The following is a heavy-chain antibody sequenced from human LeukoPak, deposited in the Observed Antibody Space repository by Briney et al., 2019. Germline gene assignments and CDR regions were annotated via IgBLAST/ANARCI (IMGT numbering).Heavy chain of an antibody. CDR3: TRNLLRGYAIDY. CDR2: SRNKPNSYTT. J-gene: IGHJ4*02. V-gene: IGHV3-72*01. D-gene: IGHD5-12*01. CDR1: GFSFSDAW. Sequence: GGSHRLSCAASGFSFSDAWMSWVRQAPGKGLEWVGRSRNKPNSYTTEYAASVKGRFTISRDESRNSLFLQMNSLKTEDTAVYYCTRNLLRGYAIDYWGQGTLVTVSS.